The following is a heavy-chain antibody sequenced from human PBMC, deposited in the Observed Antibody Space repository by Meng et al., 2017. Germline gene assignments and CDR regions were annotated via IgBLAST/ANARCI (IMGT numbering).Heavy chain of an antibody. CDR2: ISSSSSYI. CDR1: GFTFSSYS. CDR3: ARENYYDILTGYSP. D-gene: IGHD3-9*01. V-gene: IGHV3-21*01. J-gene: IGHJ5*02. Sequence: GSLKISCEASGFTFSSYSMNWVRQAPGKGLEWVSSISSSSSYIYYADSVKGRFTISRDNAKNSLYLQMNSLRAEDTAVYYCARENYYDILTGYSPWGQGTLVTVSS.